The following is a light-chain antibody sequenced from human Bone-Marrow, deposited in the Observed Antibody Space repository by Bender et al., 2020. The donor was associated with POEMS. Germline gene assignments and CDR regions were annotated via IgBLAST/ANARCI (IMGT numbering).Light chain of an antibody. CDR3: AAWEDSLNGWV. Sequence: QSALTQPASVSGSPGQSITISCTGTSSDIGNYNLVSWFQQYPGKTPKLILCEACQRPSGVSDRFSGSKSGTSASLAISGLQSEDEADYYCAAWEDSLNGWVFGGGTKLTVL. CDR1: SSDIGNYNL. J-gene: IGLJ3*02. CDR2: EAC. V-gene: IGLV2-14*02.